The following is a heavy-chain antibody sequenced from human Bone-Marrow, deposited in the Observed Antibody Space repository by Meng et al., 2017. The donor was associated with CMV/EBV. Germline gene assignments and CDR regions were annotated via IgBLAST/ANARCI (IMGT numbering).Heavy chain of an antibody. Sequence: ASVKVSCKASGYTFTGYYMHWVRQAPGQGLEWMGWINPNSGGTNYAQKFQGRVTMTRDTSISTAYMELSRLRSEDTAVYYCARGGRAARRGNWFDPWGQGTLVTVSS. J-gene: IGHJ5*02. D-gene: IGHD6-6*01. V-gene: IGHV1-2*02. CDR1: GYTFTGYY. CDR2: INPNSGGT. CDR3: ARGGRAARRGNWFDP.